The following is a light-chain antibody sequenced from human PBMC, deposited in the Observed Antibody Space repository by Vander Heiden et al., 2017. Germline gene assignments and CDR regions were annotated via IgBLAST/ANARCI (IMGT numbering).Light chain of an antibody. CDR1: QSVLYSSNNKNY. CDR2: WAS. J-gene: IGKJ3*01. CDR3: QQYYSSPPLFT. V-gene: IGKV4-1*01. Sequence: DIVMTQSPDSLAVSPGERATINCKSSQSVLYSSNNKNYLAWYQQKPGQPPKLLIYWASTRESGVPDRFSGSGSGTDFTLTISSRRAEDVAVYYCQQYYSSPPLFTFGHGTKVDIK.